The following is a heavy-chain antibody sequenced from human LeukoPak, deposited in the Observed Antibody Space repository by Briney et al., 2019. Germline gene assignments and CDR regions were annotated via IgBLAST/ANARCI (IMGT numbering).Heavy chain of an antibody. V-gene: IGHV4-59*01. D-gene: IGHD6-13*01. CDR3: AREGQQLAFDY. CDR1: GGSISSYY. Sequence: SETLSLTCTVSGGSISSYYWSWIRQPPGKGLEWIGYIYYSGSTNYNPSLKSRVTISVDTSKNQFSLELSSVTAADTAVYYCAREGQQLAFDYWGQGTLVTVSS. J-gene: IGHJ4*02. CDR2: IYYSGST.